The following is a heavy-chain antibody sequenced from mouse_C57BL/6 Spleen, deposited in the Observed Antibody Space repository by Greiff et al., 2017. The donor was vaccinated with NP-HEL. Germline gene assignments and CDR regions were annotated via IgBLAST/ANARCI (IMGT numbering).Heavy chain of an antibody. CDR3: ARAYYGRRYFEV. CDR1: GYTFTDYY. D-gene: IGHD1-1*01. Sequence: VQLQQSGPVLVKPGASVKMSCKASGYTFTDYYLNWVKQSHGKSLEWIGVINPYHGGTSYNQKFKGKATLTVDKSSSTAYMELHSLTSEDSAVYYCARAYYGRRYFEVWGTGTTVTVSS. V-gene: IGHV1-19*01. J-gene: IGHJ1*03. CDR2: INPYHGGT.